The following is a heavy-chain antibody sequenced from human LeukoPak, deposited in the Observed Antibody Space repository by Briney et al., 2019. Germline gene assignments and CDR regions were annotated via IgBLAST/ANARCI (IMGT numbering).Heavy chain of an antibody. CDR3: TRDSALLGVAFDL. CDR1: GFPFNTYA. D-gene: IGHD2-15*01. Sequence: GGSLRLSCSASGFPFNTYAIHWVRQAPGKGLEYVAGISSNGDNTDFADSAKGRFTISRDNSKSTLFLQMNSLRAEDAAVYFCTRDSALLGVAFDLWGQGTVVTVSS. CDR2: ISSNGDNT. J-gene: IGHJ3*01. V-gene: IGHV3-64D*06.